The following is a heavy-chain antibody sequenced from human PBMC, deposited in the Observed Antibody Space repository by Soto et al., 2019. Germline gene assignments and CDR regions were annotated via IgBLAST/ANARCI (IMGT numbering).Heavy chain of an antibody. CDR3: VRGMNPLF. CDR1: GFTFSSYA. Sequence: GGSLRLSCAASGFTFSSYAMSWVRQAPGKGLEWVSAISGSGDSTYYADSVKGRFTISRDTSKNTLYLQMDSLRAEDTAVYFCVRGMNPLFGGQGTLVTVSS. V-gene: IGHV3-23*01. J-gene: IGHJ4*01. CDR2: ISGSGDST.